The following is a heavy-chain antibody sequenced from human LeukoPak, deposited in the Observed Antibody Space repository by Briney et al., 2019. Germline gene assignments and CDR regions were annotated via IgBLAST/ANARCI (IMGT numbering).Heavy chain of an antibody. Sequence: HSGGSLRLSCAASGFIFSSYAMSWVRQVPGKGLQWVSSISGSGANTYNADSVKGRFTISRDNSKTTLYVQMNSLRAEDTAVYYCASSVASGGYWGQGTLVTVSS. CDR3: ASSVASGGY. J-gene: IGHJ4*02. D-gene: IGHD3-10*01. CDR1: GFIFSSYA. CDR2: ISGSGANT. V-gene: IGHV3-23*01.